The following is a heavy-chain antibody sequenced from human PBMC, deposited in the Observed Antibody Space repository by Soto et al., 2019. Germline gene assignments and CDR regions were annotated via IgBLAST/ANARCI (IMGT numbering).Heavy chain of an antibody. V-gene: IGHV4-4*07. CDR2: VYSSGGT. CDR3: ARVQRFSDWFDP. CDR1: GGSMSSYY. J-gene: IGHJ5*02. Sequence: SETLSLTCSVSGGSMSSYYWTWIRQPAGKGLEWIGRVYSSGGTHYNSSLKSRATISLDTSKNQFSLRLISVTAADTAVYYCARVQRFSDWFDPWGQGTLVTLSS. D-gene: IGHD3-3*01.